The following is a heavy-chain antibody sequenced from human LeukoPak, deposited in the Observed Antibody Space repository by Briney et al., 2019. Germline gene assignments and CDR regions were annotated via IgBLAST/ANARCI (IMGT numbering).Heavy chain of an antibody. D-gene: IGHD3-22*01. CDR1: GFSLSTSGVG. V-gene: IGHV2-5*01. CDR3: AHTASYYDSSGSPIAAAFDI. Sequence: SGPTLVNPTQTLTLTCTFSGFSLSTSGVGVGWIRQPPGKALEWLAHIYWNDDKRYSPSLKSRLTIAKATPKNQVVLTMTNMDPVATATNYCAHTASYYDSSGSPIAAAFDIWGQGTMVTVSS. J-gene: IGHJ3*02. CDR2: IYWNDDK.